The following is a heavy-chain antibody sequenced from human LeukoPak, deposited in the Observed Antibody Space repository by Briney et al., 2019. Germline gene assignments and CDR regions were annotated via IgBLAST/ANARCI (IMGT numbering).Heavy chain of an antibody. CDR2: IYHSGST. Sequence: SETLSLTCAVSGYSISSGYYWGWIRQPPGKGLEWVGGIYHSGSTYYNPSLKSRVTISVDTSQNQFSLKLSSVTAADTAVYYCARDRRGYTERDSYYFDYWGQGTLVTVSS. J-gene: IGHJ4*02. V-gene: IGHV4-38-2*02. CDR1: GYSISSGYY. D-gene: IGHD5-18*01. CDR3: ARDRRGYTERDSYYFDY.